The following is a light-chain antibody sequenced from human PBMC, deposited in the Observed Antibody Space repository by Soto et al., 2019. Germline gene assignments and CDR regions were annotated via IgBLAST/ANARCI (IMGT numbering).Light chain of an antibody. Sequence: QSALTQPASVSGSPGQSITISCTGSSSDVGGYNYVSWYQQHPGKAPKLMLYEVSNRPPGVYNIFSGSKSGNTASLTISGFQTEDEAVFSCSSYTRRRTVVFGSGTKLTVL. CDR1: SSDVGGYNY. CDR2: EVS. V-gene: IGLV2-14*01. CDR3: SSYTRRRTVV. J-gene: IGLJ1*01.